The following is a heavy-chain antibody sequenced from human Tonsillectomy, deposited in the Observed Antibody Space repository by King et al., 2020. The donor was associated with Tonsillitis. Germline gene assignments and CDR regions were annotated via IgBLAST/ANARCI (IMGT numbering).Heavy chain of an antibody. V-gene: IGHV3-30*03. D-gene: IGHD6-19*01. Sequence: VQLVESGGGVVQPGRSLRLSCAASGFIFSSYGMHWVRQAPGKGLEWVAVISYDGSDKYYADSVKGRFTISRDNSKNTLYLQMNSLRAEDTAVYSCATREHNSGGWGGGDYFDHWGQGTLVTVSS. CDR1: GFIFSSYG. CDR3: ATREHNSGGWGGGDYFDH. J-gene: IGHJ4*02. CDR2: ISYDGSDK.